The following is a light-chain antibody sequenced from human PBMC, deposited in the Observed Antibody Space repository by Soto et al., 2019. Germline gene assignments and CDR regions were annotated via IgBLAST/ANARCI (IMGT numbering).Light chain of an antibody. CDR2: GAS. V-gene: IGKV3-20*01. CDR3: QQYGSSPQT. Sequence: IVLTQSPGTLSLSPGERATLSCRASQSVSSSYLAWYQQKPGQAPGLLIYGASSRATGIPDRFSGSGSGTDFTLTISRLEPEDFAVYYCQQYGSSPQTFGGGTKVDIK. CDR1: QSVSSSY. J-gene: IGKJ4*01.